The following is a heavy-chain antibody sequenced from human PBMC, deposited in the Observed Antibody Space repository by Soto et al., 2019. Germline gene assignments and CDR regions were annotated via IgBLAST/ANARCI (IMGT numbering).Heavy chain of an antibody. Sequence: KSSETLSRTCTVSGGSISSYYWSWVRQPPGKGPERIGYIYYSGSTNYNPSLQSRVTISLDTSKNQVSLKLSSVTAADTSVYYCARDSVVVVAATPRQYGMDVWDQGTTVTVPS. CDR2: IYYSGST. V-gene: IGHV4-59*01. D-gene: IGHD2-15*01. CDR3: ARDSVVVVAATPRQYGMDV. CDR1: GGSISSYY. J-gene: IGHJ6*02.